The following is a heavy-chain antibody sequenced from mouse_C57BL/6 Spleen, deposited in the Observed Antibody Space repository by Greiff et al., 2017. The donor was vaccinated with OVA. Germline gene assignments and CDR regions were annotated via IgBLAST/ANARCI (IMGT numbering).Heavy chain of an antibody. CDR3: ARDRDYSNYIWFAD. CDR2: ISYDGSN. Sequence: EVQLQQSGPGLVKPSQSLSLTCSVTGYSITSGYYWYWIRRFPGNQLEWIGYISYDGSNKYNPTLKNRISITRDTSKNQFFLKLNSVTTEDTAPYYCARDRDYSNYIWFADWGQGTLVTVSA. V-gene: IGHV3-6*01. CDR1: GYSITSGYY. D-gene: IGHD2-5*01. J-gene: IGHJ3*01.